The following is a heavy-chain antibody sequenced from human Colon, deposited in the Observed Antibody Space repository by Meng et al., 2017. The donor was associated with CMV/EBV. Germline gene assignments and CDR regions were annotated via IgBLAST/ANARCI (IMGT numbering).Heavy chain of an antibody. D-gene: IGHD3-10*01. Sequence: SETLSLTCAVSGGPFSGYYWSWIRQPPGKGLEWIGAIEHSGSTNYNPSLMSRVTISVDTSKNQFSLKLSSVTAADTAVYYCARDGGELFWGQGTLVTVSS. CDR3: ARDGGELF. CDR2: IEHSGST. CDR1: GGPFSGYY. V-gene: IGHV4-34*01. J-gene: IGHJ4*02.